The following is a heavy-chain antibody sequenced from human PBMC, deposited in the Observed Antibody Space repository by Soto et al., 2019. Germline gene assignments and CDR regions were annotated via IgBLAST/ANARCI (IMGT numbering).Heavy chain of an antibody. D-gene: IGHD6-19*01. J-gene: IGHJ5*02. CDR2: INAGNGNT. Sequence: ASVKVSCKASGYTFTSYAMHWVRQAPGQRLEWMGWINAGNGNTKYSQKFQGRVTITRDTSASTAYMELSSLRSEDTAVYYCARALAGPAGGWFDPLGQGNLVTVSS. CDR3: ARALAGPAGGWFDP. V-gene: IGHV1-3*01. CDR1: GYTFTSYA.